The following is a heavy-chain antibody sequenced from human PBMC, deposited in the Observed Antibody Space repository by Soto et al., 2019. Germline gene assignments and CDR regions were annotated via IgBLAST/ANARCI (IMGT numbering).Heavy chain of an antibody. Sequence: SETLSLTCAVYGGSFSGYYWSWIRQPPGKGLEWIGEINHSGSTNYNPSLKSRVTISVDTSKNQFSLKLSSVTAADTAVYYCTDMLGQWLPRDWGQGTVVTVSS. CDR3: TDMLGQWLPRD. CDR1: GGSFSGYY. D-gene: IGHD6-19*01. J-gene: IGHJ4*02. CDR2: INHSGST. V-gene: IGHV4-34*01.